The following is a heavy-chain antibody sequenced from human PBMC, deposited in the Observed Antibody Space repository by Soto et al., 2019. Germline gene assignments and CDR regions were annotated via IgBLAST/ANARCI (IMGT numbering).Heavy chain of an antibody. J-gene: IGHJ4*02. V-gene: IGHV4-30-4*01. D-gene: IGHD3-10*01. CDR1: GGSISSGDYY. CDR3: AGAQDSGFLVS. Sequence: KPSETLSLTCTVSGGSISSGDYYWSWIRQPPGKGLEWIGYIYYSGSTYYNPSLKSRVTISVDTSKNQFSLKLSSVTAADTAVYYYAGAQDSGFLVSWGQGNLVTVSS. CDR2: IYYSGST.